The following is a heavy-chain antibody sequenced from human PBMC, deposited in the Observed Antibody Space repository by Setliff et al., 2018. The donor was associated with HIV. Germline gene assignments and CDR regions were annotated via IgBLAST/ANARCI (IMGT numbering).Heavy chain of an antibody. D-gene: IGHD2-2*03. V-gene: IGHV3-30*01. CDR1: GFAFRNYI. J-gene: IGHJ4*02. Sequence: GGSLRLSCAASGFAFRNYIFHWVRQAPGKGLEWVAIISSDGSDKNYADSVKGRFTVSRDNSKNTLYLQMKSLRGEDTAVYYCSRHLGYCSTTNSCWGQGTPVTVSS. CDR2: ISSDGSDK. CDR3: SRHLGYCSTTNSC.